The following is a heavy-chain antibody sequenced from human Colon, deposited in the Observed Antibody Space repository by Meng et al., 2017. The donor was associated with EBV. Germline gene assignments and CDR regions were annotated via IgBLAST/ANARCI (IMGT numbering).Heavy chain of an antibody. CDR3: ARYKLFDPSGSQHWYFDL. Sequence: VRRPGPGPGLVHPSLTLSLTCPVSCASLSNHCLGWIRQSPGKRLEWIGYIHYSGGTANYNPSLKSRVTISVDTSKNQFSLTLSSVAAADTAVYYCARYKLFDPSGSQHWYFDLWGRGTLVTVSS. V-gene: IGHV4-59*08. CDR1: CASLSNHC. D-gene: IGHD3-22*01. CDR2: IHYSGGT. J-gene: IGHJ2*01.